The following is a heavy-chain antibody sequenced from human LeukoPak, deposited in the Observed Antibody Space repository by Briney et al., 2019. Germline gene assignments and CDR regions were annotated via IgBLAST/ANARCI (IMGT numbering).Heavy chain of an antibody. D-gene: IGHD2-15*01. Sequence: GGSLRLSCAASGFTFSSYEMKWVRQAPGKGLEWVSYISSSGTTIYDADSVKGRLTISRDNAKNSLYLQMNSLRVEDTAVYYCARSGVVALDYWGQGTLATVSS. V-gene: IGHV3-48*03. J-gene: IGHJ4*02. CDR2: ISSSGTTI. CDR3: ARSGVVALDY. CDR1: GFTFSSYE.